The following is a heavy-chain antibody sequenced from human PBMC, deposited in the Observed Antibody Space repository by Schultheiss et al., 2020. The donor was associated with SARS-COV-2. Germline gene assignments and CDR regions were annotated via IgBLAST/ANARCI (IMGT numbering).Heavy chain of an antibody. Sequence: ASVKVSCKASGYTFTSYAMHWVRQAPGQGLEWMGWINTNTGNPTYAQGFTGRFVFSLDTSVSTAYLQISSLKAEDTAVYYCARAPRIRGRFGMDVWGQGTTVTVSS. D-gene: IGHD3-10*01. V-gene: IGHV7-4-1*02. J-gene: IGHJ6*02. CDR1: GYTFTSYA. CDR2: INTNTGNP. CDR3: ARAPRIRGRFGMDV.